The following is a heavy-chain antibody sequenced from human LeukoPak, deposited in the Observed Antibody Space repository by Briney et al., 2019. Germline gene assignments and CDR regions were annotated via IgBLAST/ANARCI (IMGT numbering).Heavy chain of an antibody. CDR2: INHSGNT. J-gene: IGHJ4*02. D-gene: IGHD5-24*01. V-gene: IGHV4-34*01. CDR1: GGSFSGYY. CDR3: ARPQMATTPGRFDY. Sequence: PSETLSLTCAGYGGSFSGYYWSWIRQPPGKGLEWIGEINHSGNTNYNPSLKSRVIISVDTSKNQFSLKLSSVTAADTAVYYCARPQMATTPGRFDYWGQGTLVTVSS.